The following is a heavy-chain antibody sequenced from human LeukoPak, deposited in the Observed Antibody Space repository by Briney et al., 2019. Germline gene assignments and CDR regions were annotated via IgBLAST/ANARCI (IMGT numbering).Heavy chain of an antibody. CDR3: PRTYYDSSRHYY. V-gene: IGHV3-48*03. Sequence: GGSLRLSCAASGFTFSSYEMNWVRQAPGKGLEWVSYISSRGSTIYYADSVKGRFTISRDNAKNSRYLQMRSLRAEDTAVYFCPRTYYDSSRHYYWGQGTLVSVSS. CDR2: ISSRGSTI. CDR1: GFTFSSYE. D-gene: IGHD3-22*01. J-gene: IGHJ4*02.